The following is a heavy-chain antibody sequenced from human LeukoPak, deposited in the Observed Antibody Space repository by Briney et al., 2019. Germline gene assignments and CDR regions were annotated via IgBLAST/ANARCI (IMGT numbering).Heavy chain of an antibody. CDR3: ARGVYSYGYALGY. CDR2: INHSGST. CDR1: GGSFSGYY. V-gene: IGHV4-34*01. J-gene: IGHJ4*02. Sequence: SETLSLTCAVYGGSFSGYYWSWIRQPPGKGLEWIGEINHSGSTNYNPSLKSRVAISVDTSKNQFSLKLSSVTAADTAVYYRARGVYSYGYALGYWGQGTLVTVSS. D-gene: IGHD5-18*01.